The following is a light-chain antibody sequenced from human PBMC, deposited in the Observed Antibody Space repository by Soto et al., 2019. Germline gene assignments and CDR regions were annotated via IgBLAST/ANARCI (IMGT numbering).Light chain of an antibody. J-gene: IGLJ1*01. CDR1: SSDVGYYNY. CDR2: DVS. CDR3: LSYTTIRTYV. V-gene: IGLV2-14*01. Sequence: QAVLTQPASVSGSPGQSITISCTGSSSDVGYYNYVSWYQQHPDKATKVMIYDVSNRPSGVSNRFSGSKSGNTASLTISGLLAEDEADYYCLSYTTIRTYVFGSGTKLTVL.